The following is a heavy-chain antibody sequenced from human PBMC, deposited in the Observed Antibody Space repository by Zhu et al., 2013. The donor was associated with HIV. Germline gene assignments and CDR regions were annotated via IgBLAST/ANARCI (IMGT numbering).Heavy chain of an antibody. Sequence: QVQLVQSGAEVLTPGASVRVSCKPSGYTFTAYFIHWLRQAPGQGLEWMGWINTNSGGTNYAQKFLGRVTMTRDTSISTVYMELSRLTSDDTAIYYCARSDTSIDYIHWGQGTLVTVS. J-gene: IGHJ4*02. CDR3: ARSDTSIDYIH. V-gene: IGHV1-2*02. CDR1: GYTFTAYF. D-gene: IGHD3-10*01. CDR2: INTNSGGT.